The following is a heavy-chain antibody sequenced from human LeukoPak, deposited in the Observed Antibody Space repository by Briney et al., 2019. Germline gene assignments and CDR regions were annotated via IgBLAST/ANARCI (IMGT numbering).Heavy chain of an antibody. CDR3: ARGSRPVYNLLTGKRYFDY. V-gene: IGHV1-46*02. CDR1: SYSFNRYY. D-gene: IGHD3-9*01. J-gene: IGHJ4*02. CDR2: INHSCGST. Sequence: ASVKLSSLPSSYSFNRYYMYCVRQAPGPGVGWVGIINHSCGSTTYAQKFRGRLTMTRDMSTSTVYMELSSLRSEDTAVYYCARGSRPVYNLLTGKRYFDYWGQGTLLTVSS.